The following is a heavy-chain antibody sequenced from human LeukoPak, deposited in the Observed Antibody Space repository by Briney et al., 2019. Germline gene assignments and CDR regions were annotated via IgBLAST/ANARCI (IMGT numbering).Heavy chain of an antibody. Sequence: SETLSLTCTVSGGSISSYYWSWIRQPPGKGLEWIGYIYYSGGTNYNSSLKSRVTISVDTSKNQFSLKLNSVTAADTAVYYCARGGPLADYWGQGTLVTVSS. V-gene: IGHV4-59*01. D-gene: IGHD3-10*01. CDR3: ARGGPLADY. CDR2: IYYSGGT. J-gene: IGHJ4*02. CDR1: GGSISSYY.